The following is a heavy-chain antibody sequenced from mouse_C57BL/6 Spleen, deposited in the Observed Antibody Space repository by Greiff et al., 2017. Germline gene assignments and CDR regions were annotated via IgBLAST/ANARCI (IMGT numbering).Heavy chain of an antibody. Sequence: DVQLQQSGGDLVKPGGSLKLSCAASGFTFSSYGMSWVRQTPDKRLEWVATISSGGSYTSYPDSVKGRFTISRDNANNTLDLQMSSLKSEDTAMYYCAREGGQLRLRFAYWGQGTLVTVSA. J-gene: IGHJ3*01. CDR1: GFTFSSYG. V-gene: IGHV5-6*01. D-gene: IGHD3-2*02. CDR2: ISSGGSYT. CDR3: AREGGQLRLRFAY.